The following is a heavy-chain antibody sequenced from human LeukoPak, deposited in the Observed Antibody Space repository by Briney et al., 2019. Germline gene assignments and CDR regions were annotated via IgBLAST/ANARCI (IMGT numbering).Heavy chain of an antibody. V-gene: IGHV3-48*02. Sequence: GGSLRLSCAASGFALSSYNMNWVRQAPGKGLEWISYIGSSGSPTHYADSVRGRFTISRDNAKNSLYLQMNSLRDEDTAVYYCARRPYSDTSGRLSDVWGQGTTVTVSS. CDR3: ARRPYSDTSGRLSDV. CDR2: IGSSGSPT. J-gene: IGHJ6*02. D-gene: IGHD3-22*01. CDR1: GFALSSYN.